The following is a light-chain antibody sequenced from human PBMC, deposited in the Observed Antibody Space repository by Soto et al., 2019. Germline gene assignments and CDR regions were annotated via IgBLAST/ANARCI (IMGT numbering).Light chain of an antibody. CDR2: AAS. Sequence: DIQMTQSTSSLSASVGDRVTITCRASQSISSYLNWYQQKPGKAPKLLIYAASSLQSGVPSRFSGSGSGTDLTLTICSLQPEDFATYYCQQSYRTPYTFGQGNKLEIK. J-gene: IGKJ2*01. CDR1: QSISSY. V-gene: IGKV1-39*01. CDR3: QQSYRTPYT.